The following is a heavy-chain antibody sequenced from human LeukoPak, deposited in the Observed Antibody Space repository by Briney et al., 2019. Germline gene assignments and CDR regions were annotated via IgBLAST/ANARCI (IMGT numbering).Heavy chain of an antibody. D-gene: IGHD6-13*01. V-gene: IGHV5-51*01. CDR1: GYSYTSYW. J-gene: IGHJ4*02. CDR3: ARPRGDSSSWFYFDY. Sequence: GESLKISCKSSGYSYTSYWIGWVRQMPGKGLEWMGIIYPGDSDTRYSRSFQGQVTISADKSLRTAYLQWNSLKASDTAMYYCARPRGDSSSWFYFDYWGQGTLVTVSS. CDR2: IYPGDSDT.